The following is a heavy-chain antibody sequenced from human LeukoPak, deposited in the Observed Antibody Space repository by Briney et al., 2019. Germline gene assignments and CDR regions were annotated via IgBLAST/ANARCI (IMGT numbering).Heavy chain of an antibody. CDR3: ARRRGGLGSYSDAFDI. CDR1: GFTFSSYD. Sequence: GGSLRLSCAASGFTFSSYDMHWVRQTTGEGLEWVSGIDTAGVTYYPGSAKGRFTISRDNAKNSLYLQMNSLRAGDTALYYCARRRGGLGSYSDAFDIWGQGTMVTVSS. V-gene: IGHV3-13*04. CDR2: IDTAGVT. D-gene: IGHD3-10*01. J-gene: IGHJ3*02.